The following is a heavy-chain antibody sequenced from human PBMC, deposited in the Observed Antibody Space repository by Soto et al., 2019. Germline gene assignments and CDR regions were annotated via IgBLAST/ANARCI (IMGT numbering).Heavy chain of an antibody. V-gene: IGHV4-34*01. CDR1: GGSFSGYY. CDR3: ARGTASIAARPYYYGMDV. Sequence: PSETLSLTCAVYGGSFSGYYWSWIRQPPGKGLEWIGEINHSGSTNYNPSLKSRVTISVDTSKNQFSLKLSSVTAADTAVYYCARGTASIAARPYYYGMDVWGQGTTVTV. CDR2: INHSGST. J-gene: IGHJ6*02. D-gene: IGHD6-6*01.